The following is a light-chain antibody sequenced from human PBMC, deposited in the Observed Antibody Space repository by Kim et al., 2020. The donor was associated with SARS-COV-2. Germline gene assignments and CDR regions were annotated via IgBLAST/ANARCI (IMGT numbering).Light chain of an antibody. J-gene: IGKJ2*03. Sequence: LSPGERATPSCRASQSVGRSLAWYQQKPGQAPRLLIYDASSRAPDIPARFSGSGSGTDFTLTISSLEPEDFAVYYCQQRTGWSYSFGQGTKLEI. CDR1: QSVGRS. CDR3: QQRTGWSYS. V-gene: IGKV3-11*01. CDR2: DAS.